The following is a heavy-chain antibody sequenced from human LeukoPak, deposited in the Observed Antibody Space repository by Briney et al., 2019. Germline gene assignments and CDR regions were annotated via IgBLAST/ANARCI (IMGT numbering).Heavy chain of an antibody. CDR1: GGSFSGYY. CDR2: INHSGNT. Sequence: SETLSLTCAVYGGSFSGYYWSWIRQPPGKGLEWIGEINHSGNTNYNPSLKSRVTISVDTSKNQFSLKLSSVTAADTAVYYCASGHGPPTGITIGSPFDYWGQGTLVTVSS. J-gene: IGHJ4*02. CDR3: ASGHGPPTGITIGSPFDY. V-gene: IGHV4-34*01. D-gene: IGHD3-9*01.